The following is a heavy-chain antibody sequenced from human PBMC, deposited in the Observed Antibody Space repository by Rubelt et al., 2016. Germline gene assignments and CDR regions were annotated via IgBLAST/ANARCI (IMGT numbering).Heavy chain of an antibody. CDR3: ARVPLRSSSTSCYWRWFDP. J-gene: IGHJ5*02. V-gene: IGHV1-18*01. Sequence: NYAQKFQGRVTMTTDTSTSTAYMELRSLRSDDTAVYYCARVPLRSSSTSCYWRWFDPWGQGTLVTVSS. D-gene: IGHD2-2*01.